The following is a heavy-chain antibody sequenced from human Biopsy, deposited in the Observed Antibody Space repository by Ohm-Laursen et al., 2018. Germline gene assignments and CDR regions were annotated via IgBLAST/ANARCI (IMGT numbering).Heavy chain of an antibody. J-gene: IGHJ1*01. CDR2: NIPILGTG. Sequence: SVKVSCTAPGGTFSNYGVDWVRQAPGQGLAWLGGNIPILGTGNYAQKFQDRVTVAADTSTSTATMELRSLRSDDTAVYYCATKLTGYFHHWGQGTLVIVSS. CDR1: GGTFSNYG. CDR3: ATKLTGYFHH. V-gene: IGHV1-69*06. D-gene: IGHD3-9*01.